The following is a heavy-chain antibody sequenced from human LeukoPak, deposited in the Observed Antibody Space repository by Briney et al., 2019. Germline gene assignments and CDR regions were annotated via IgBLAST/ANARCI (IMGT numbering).Heavy chain of an antibody. D-gene: IGHD3-10*01. CDR3: ARRSYGSGSPYYYYGMDV. CDR1: GGTFSIYA. J-gene: IGHJ6*02. CDR2: IIPILGIA. Sequence: GASVTVSFTASGGTFSIYAISWVRQAPGQGREWMGRIIPILGIANYAQKLQGRVTITADKSTSTAYMELSSLRSDDTAVYYCARRSYGSGSPYYYYGMDVWGQGTTVTVSS. V-gene: IGHV1-69*04.